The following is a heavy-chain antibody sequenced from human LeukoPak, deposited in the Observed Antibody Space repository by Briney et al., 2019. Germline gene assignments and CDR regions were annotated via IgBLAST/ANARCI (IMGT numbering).Heavy chain of an antibody. J-gene: IGHJ4*02. V-gene: IGHV1-18*01. D-gene: IGHD3-22*01. CDR2: ISAYNGNT. CDR3: ARPLYYDSTGYHQYYFDH. CDR1: GYTFTSYG. Sequence: ASVKVSCKASGYTFTSYGISWVRQAPGQGLEGMGWISAYNGNTNYAQNLQGRVTMITETSTSTAYMDLRSLRSDDTAVYYCARPLYYDSTGYHQYYFDHWGQGTLVTVSS.